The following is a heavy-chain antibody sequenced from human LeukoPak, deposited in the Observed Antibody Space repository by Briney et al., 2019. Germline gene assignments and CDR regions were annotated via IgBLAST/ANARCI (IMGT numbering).Heavy chain of an antibody. CDR1: GYTFTSYG. CDR3: ARDPTTVTSGFCDY. J-gene: IGHJ4*02. Sequence: SCKASGYTFTSYGMHWVRQAPGKGLEWVAVIWYDGSNKHYADSVKGRFTISRDNSKNTLYLQMNSLRAEDTAVYYCARDPTTVTSGFCDYWGQGTLVTVSS. D-gene: IGHD4-17*01. V-gene: IGHV3-33*01. CDR2: IWYDGSNK.